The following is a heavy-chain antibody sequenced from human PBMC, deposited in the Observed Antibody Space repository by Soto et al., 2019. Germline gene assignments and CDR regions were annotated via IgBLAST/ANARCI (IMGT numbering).Heavy chain of an antibody. J-gene: IGHJ6*02. CDR3: ARYDSSGYYWPYYYYGMDV. Sequence: GGSLRLSCAASGFTFNKYTMNWVRQAPGKGLEWLSYISGGGGTMFYADSVKGRFTISRDNAKNSLYLQMNSLRAEDTAVYYCARYDSSGYYWPYYYYGMDVWGQGTTVTVSS. V-gene: IGHV3-48*04. CDR1: GFTFNKYT. D-gene: IGHD3-22*01. CDR2: ISGGGGTM.